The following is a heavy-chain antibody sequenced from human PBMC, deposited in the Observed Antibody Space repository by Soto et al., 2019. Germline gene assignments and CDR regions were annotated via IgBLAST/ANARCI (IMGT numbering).Heavy chain of an antibody. CDR3: AVEAQYSRTNCPGGVAI. Sequence: EVQLVESGGGLVKPGGSLRLSCAASGFTFTDVWMTWVRQAPGKGLEWVGRIKRKSDGETTEYAAPVKGRFTISREHLKNTLLQQTNSLKSENTAVSYCAVEAQYSRTNCPGGVAILGEGTMVTVTS. D-gene: IGHD2-2*01. V-gene: IGHV3-15*01. J-gene: IGHJ3*02. CDR1: GFTFTDVW. CDR2: IKRKSDGETT.